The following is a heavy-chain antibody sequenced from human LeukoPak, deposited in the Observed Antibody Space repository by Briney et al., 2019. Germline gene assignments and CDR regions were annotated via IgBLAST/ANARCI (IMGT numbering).Heavy chain of an antibody. D-gene: IGHD3-9*01. J-gene: IGHJ4*02. V-gene: IGHV3-21*06. CDR3: AREDYDILTGLKYYFDY. CDR1: GFTFSTYS. Sequence: GGSLRLSCAASGFTFSTYSMNWVRQAPGKGLEWVSSISRNSRYIYYADSMRGRFTISRDNAKNSLYLQMNSLRAEDTAVYYCAREDYDILTGLKYYFDYWGQGTLVTVSS. CDR2: ISRNSRYI.